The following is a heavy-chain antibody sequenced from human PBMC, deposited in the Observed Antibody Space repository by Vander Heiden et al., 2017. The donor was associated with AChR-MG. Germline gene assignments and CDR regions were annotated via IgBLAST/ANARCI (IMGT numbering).Heavy chain of an antibody. D-gene: IGHD1-26*01. J-gene: IGHJ4*02. Sequence: EVQLLESGGGLVQPGGSLRLSCAVAGFTFRRYAMSWVRRAPGKGLEWVSAIRGSGGTTYYSDSAKGRFTISRDNSENTLYLQMDSLRVEDTAIYYCAKRVGDVDAWTYFDYWGQGTLVTVSS. CDR2: IRGSGGTT. V-gene: IGHV3-23*01. CDR1: GFTFRRYA. CDR3: AKRVGDVDAWTYFDY.